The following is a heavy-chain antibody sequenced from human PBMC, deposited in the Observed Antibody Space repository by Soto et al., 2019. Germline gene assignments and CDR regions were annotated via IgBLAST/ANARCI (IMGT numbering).Heavy chain of an antibody. V-gene: IGHV3-9*01. Sequence: EVQLVESGGGLVQPGRSLRLSCAASGFTFDDYAMHWVRQAPGKGLEWVSGISWNSGSIGYADSVKGRFTISRDNAKNSLYLQMNSLRAEDTALYYCAKERLGYCSGGSCRYYYYYGMDVWGQGTTVTVSS. CDR1: GFTFDDYA. CDR2: ISWNSGSI. CDR3: AKERLGYCSGGSCRYYYYYGMDV. D-gene: IGHD2-15*01. J-gene: IGHJ6*02.